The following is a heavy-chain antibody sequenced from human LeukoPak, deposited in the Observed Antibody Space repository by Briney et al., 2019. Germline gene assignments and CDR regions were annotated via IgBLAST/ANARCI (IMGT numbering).Heavy chain of an antibody. CDR2: IYYSGST. V-gene: IGHV4-39*01. D-gene: IGHD3-10*01. CDR1: GGSISNYY. J-gene: IGHJ4*02. Sequence: SETLSLTCTVSGGSISNYYWNWIRQPPGKGLEWIGSIYYSGSTYYNPSLKSRVTISVDTSKNQFSLKLSSVTAADTAVYYCARMGITMVRGFDYWGQGTLVTVSS. CDR3: ARMGITMVRGFDY.